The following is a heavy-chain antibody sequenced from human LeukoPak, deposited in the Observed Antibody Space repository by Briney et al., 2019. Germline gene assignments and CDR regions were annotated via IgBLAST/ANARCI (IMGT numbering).Heavy chain of an antibody. Sequence: GGSLRLSCAASGFTFSSYAMSWVRQAPGKGLEWVSVISGSGGSTYYADSVKGRFTISRDNSKNTLYLQMNSLRAEDTAVYYCAKVAGYCSSTSCPGGWFDPWGQGTLVTVS. CDR2: ISGSGGST. V-gene: IGHV3-23*01. D-gene: IGHD2-2*01. CDR1: GFTFSSYA. J-gene: IGHJ5*02. CDR3: AKVAGYCSSTSCPGGWFDP.